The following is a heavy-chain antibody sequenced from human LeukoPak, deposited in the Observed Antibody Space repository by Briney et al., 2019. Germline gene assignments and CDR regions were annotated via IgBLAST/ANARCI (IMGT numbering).Heavy chain of an antibody. J-gene: IGHJ4*02. V-gene: IGHV3-21*01. CDR3: AREGYCSGGSCPVHY. Sequence: GGSLRLSCAASGFTFSSYSMNWVRQAPGKGLEWVSFISSTSSYIYYADSVKGRFTISRDNAKNSLYLQMNSLRAEDTAVYYCAREGYCSGGSCPVHYWGQGTLVTVSS. D-gene: IGHD2-15*01. CDR1: GFTFSSYS. CDR2: ISSTSSYI.